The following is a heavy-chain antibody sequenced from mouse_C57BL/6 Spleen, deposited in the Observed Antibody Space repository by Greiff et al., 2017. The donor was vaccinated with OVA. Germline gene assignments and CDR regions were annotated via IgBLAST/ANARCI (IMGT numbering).Heavy chain of an antibody. CDR3: AIDYGSSLYAMDY. J-gene: IGHJ4*01. D-gene: IGHD1-1*01. CDR1: GYTFTSYW. Sequence: QVQLQQPGAELVKPGASVKLSCKASGYTFTSYWMHWVKQRPGQGLEWIGMIHPNSGSTNYNEKFKSKATLTVDKSSSTAYMQLSSLTSDDSAVYYCAIDYGSSLYAMDYWGQGTSVTVSS. V-gene: IGHV1-64*01. CDR2: IHPNSGST.